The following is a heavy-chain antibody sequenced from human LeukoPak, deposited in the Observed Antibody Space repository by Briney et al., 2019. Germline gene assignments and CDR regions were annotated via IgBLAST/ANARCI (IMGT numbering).Heavy chain of an antibody. V-gene: IGHV1-69*05. CDR1: GGTFSSYA. Sequence: ASVKVSCKASGGTFSSYAISWVRQAPGQGLEWMGGIIPIFGTPNYAQKFQGRVTITTDESTSTAYMELSSLRSEDTAVYYCARSRSRVTYFFDYWGQGTLVTVSS. D-gene: IGHD3-16*01. CDR3: ARSRSRVTYFFDY. J-gene: IGHJ4*02. CDR2: IIPIFGTP.